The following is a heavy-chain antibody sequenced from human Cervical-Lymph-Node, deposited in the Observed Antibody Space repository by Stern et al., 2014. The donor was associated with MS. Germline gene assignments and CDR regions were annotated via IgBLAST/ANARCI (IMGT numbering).Heavy chain of an antibody. CDR2: IRGSGVDV. J-gene: IGHJ4*02. CDR1: GFTFNVYT. D-gene: IGHD3-16*01. V-gene: IGHV3-21*01. Sequence: EVQLVESGGGLVQPGGSLRLSCAASGFTFNVYTMHWVRQAPGQGLEWVSPIRGSGVDVSSADSVKGRFTISRDNAKKFLYLQLNGLTAEDTAVYYCARESTAWHGGFDYWGQGTLVSVSA. CDR3: ARESTAWHGGFDY.